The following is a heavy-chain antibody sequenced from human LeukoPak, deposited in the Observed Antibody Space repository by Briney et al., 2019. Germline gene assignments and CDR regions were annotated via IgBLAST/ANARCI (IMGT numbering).Heavy chain of an antibody. CDR3: ARDYVDDIPMIKDY. V-gene: IGHV1-46*01. J-gene: IGHJ4*02. CDR1: GYTFTSYY. Sequence: ASVKVSCKASGYTFTSYYMHWVRQAPGRGLGWMGKINLSGGSTTYAQKFQGRVTMTRDTSTSTVYMELSSLRSEDTAVYYCARDYVDDIPMIKDYWGQGTLVTVSS. CDR2: INLSGGST. D-gene: IGHD2-8*01.